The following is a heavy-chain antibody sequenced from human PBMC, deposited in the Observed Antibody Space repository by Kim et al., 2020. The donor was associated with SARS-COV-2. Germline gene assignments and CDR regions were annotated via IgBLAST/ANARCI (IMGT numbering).Heavy chain of an antibody. V-gene: IGHV4-34*01. D-gene: IGHD3-3*01. J-gene: IGHJ5*02. CDR2: INHSGNT. CDR3: ARGTIFEP. CDR1: GGSFSSYY. Sequence: SETLSLTCAVSGGSFSSYYWSWIRQPPGKGLEWIGEINHSGNTNYHPSLKSRVTISIDTSKNQFSLNVSSVTAADTAVYYCARGTIFEPWRQGTLVTVSS.